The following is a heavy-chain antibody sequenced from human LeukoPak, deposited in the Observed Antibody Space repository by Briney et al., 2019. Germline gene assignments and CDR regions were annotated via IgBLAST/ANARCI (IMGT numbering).Heavy chain of an antibody. CDR2: IYSGGST. D-gene: IGHD6-6*01. CDR1: GFTVSRNY. J-gene: IGHJ2*01. Sequence: GGSLRLSCAASGFTVSRNYMSWVRQAPGKGLEWVSLIYSGGSTYYADSVKGRFTLSRDNSKNTLYLQMNSLRAEDTAVYYCAKGPSIAARRGYFDLWGRGTLVTVSS. CDR3: AKGPSIAARRGYFDL. V-gene: IGHV3-53*01.